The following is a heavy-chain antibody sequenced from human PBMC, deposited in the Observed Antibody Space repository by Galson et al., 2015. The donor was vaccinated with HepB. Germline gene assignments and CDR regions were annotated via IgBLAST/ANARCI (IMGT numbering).Heavy chain of an antibody. CDR1: GFTFDDYT. CDR3: AKEAGYCSSTSCYTDY. CDR2: ISWDGGST. D-gene: IGHD2-2*02. Sequence: SLRLSCAASGFTFDDYTMHWVRQAPGKGLEWVSLISWDGGSTYYADSVKGRFTISRDNSKNSLYLQMNSLRTEDTALYYCAKEAGYCSSTSCYTDYWGQGTLVTVS. J-gene: IGHJ4*02. V-gene: IGHV3-43*01.